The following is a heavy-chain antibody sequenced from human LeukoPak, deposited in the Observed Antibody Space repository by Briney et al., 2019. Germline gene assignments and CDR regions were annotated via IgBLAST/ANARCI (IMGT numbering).Heavy chain of an antibody. CDR1: GGSISSGRYY. Sequence: SQTLSLTCTVSGGSISSGRYYWSWIRQPAGNGLEWIGRISTSGRTDYNPSLKSRVTISVDTSKNQFSLKLSSVTAADTAVYYCARGPLNGITEYFQHWGQGTLVTVSS. J-gene: IGHJ1*01. D-gene: IGHD3-9*01. V-gene: IGHV4-61*02. CDR3: ARGPLNGITEYFQH. CDR2: ISTSGRT.